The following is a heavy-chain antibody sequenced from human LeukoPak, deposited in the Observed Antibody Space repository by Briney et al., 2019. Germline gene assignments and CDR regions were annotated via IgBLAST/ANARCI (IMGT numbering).Heavy chain of an antibody. J-gene: IGHJ3*02. CDR3: ARDLYSSSWYGAFDI. V-gene: IGHV1-18*01. D-gene: IGHD6-13*01. CDR2: ISAYNGNT. CDR1: GYTFTSYG. Sequence: GASVKVSCKASGYTFTSYGISWVRQAPGQGLEWMGWISAYNGNTNYAQKLQGRDTMTTDTSTSTAYMELRSLRSDDTAVYYCARDLYSSSWYGAFDIWGQGTMVTVSS.